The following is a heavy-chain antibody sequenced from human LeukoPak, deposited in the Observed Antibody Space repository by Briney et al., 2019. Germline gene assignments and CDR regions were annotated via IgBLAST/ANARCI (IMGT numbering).Heavy chain of an antibody. D-gene: IGHD6-13*01. CDR2: IYYSGST. V-gene: IGHV4-39*01. CDR1: GGSISSSSYY. J-gene: IGHJ4*02. Sequence: SETLSLTCTVSGGSISSSSYYWGWIRQPPGKGLEWIGSIYYSGSTYYNPSLKSRVTISVDTSKNQFSLKLSSVTAADTAVYYCARQVGIAAAPYVDYWGQGTLVTVSS. CDR3: ARQVGIAAAPYVDY.